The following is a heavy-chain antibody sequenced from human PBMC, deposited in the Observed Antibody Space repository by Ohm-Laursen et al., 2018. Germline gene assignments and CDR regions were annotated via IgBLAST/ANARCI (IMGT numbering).Heavy chain of an antibody. CDR1: GGSFSGYY. Sequence: TLSLTCAVHGGSFSGYYWSWIRQPPGKGLEWIGEINHSGSTNYNPSLKSRVTISVDTSKNQFSLKLSSVTAADTAVYYCARGSETGSYYGYWGQGTLVTVSS. J-gene: IGHJ4*02. V-gene: IGHV4-34*01. D-gene: IGHD1-26*01. CDR3: ARGSETGSYYGY. CDR2: INHSGST.